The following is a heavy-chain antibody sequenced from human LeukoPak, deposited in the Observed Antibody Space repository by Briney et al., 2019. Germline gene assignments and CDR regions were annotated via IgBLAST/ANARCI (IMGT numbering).Heavy chain of an antibody. D-gene: IGHD2-2*02. Sequence: KPSETLSLTCTVSGASISSSSYYWGWIRQPPGKGLEWIGSIYYSGSTYYNPSLKSRVTISVDTSKNQFSLKLSSVTAADTAVYYCARHIHYYYYTDVWGKGTTVTVSS. CDR1: GASISSSSYY. CDR3: ARHIHYYYYTDV. CDR2: IYYSGST. V-gene: IGHV4-39*01. J-gene: IGHJ6*03.